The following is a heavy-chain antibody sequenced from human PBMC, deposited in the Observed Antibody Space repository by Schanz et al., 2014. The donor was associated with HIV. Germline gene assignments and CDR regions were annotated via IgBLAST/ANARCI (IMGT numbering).Heavy chain of an antibody. CDR1: GFIFSTYA. CDR3: ARTAPTKYYYDSSGVRGAFDI. CDR2: ISSSSSTI. V-gene: IGHV3-48*02. Sequence: VQLVESGGGVVQPGRSLRLSCAASGFIFSTYAMHWVRQAPGEGLEWVSYISSSSSTIYYADSVKGRFTISRDNAKNSLYLQMNSLRDEDTAVYYCARTAPTKYYYDSSGVRGAFDIWGQGTMVTVSS. D-gene: IGHD3-22*01. J-gene: IGHJ3*02.